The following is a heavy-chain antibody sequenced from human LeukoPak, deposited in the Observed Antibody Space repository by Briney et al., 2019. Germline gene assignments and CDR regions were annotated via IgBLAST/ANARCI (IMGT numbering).Heavy chain of an antibody. D-gene: IGHD6-19*01. Sequence: PSETLSLTCSVSGGSLSSSSYYWGWIRHPPGKGLEWIGTIYYGGRTYYNPSLKSRVTRPVDTSKNQFSLKLSSVTAADTAIYYCATSVTSSSGWYYGYWGQGSLVTVSS. V-gene: IGHV4-39*01. J-gene: IGHJ4*02. CDR1: GGSLSSSSYY. CDR2: IYYGGRT. CDR3: ATSVTSSSGWYYGY.